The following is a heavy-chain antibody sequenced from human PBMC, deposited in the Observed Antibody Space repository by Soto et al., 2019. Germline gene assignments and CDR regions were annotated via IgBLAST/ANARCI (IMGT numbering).Heavy chain of an antibody. V-gene: IGHV1-69*02. CDR2: VNPLVSMS. J-gene: IGHJ4*02. CDR3: ASSYGSGYRAFDY. D-gene: IGHD3-10*01. CDR1: GDTFNFYS. Sequence: QVQLVQSGAEVKRPGSSVKVSCKAYGDTFNFYSINWVRQAPGLGLEWMGRVNPLVSMSNYAQKFQGRVTMTADKTTSTAYMELSSLRSEDTAIYYCASSYGSGYRAFDYWGQGALVTVSS.